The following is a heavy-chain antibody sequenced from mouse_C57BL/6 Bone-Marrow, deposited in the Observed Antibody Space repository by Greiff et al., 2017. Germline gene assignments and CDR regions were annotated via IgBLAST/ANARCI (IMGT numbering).Heavy chain of an antibody. J-gene: IGHJ3*01. CDR2: INPGSGGT. V-gene: IGHV1-54*01. CDR3: ARSKNCESWFAH. Sequence: QVQLQQSGAELVRPGTSVKVSCKASGYAFTNYLIEWVKQRPGQGLEWIGVINPGSGGTNYNEKFKGKATLTADKSSSTAYMQLSSLTSEDSAVFICARSKNCESWFAHWGEGTLVTVSA. CDR1: GYAFTNYL. D-gene: IGHD4-1*01.